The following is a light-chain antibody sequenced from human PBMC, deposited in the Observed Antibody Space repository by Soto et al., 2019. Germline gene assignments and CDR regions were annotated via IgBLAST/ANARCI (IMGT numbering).Light chain of an antibody. V-gene: IGKV3-11*01. CDR1: QSVSTD. Sequence: DIVLTQSPATLSLSPGERATISCWARQSVSTDLAWYQQKPGQAPRLLIYDAPSRATGIPARFNGSGSGTDFTHTISSVEPEDFAVYYCQQRSNWITFGQGKRLEIK. CDR2: DAP. CDR3: QQRSNWIT. J-gene: IGKJ5*01.